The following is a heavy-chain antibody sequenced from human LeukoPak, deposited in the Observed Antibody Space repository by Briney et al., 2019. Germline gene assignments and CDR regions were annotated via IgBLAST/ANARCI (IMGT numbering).Heavy chain of an antibody. J-gene: IGHJ4*02. CDR2: ISTAGDT. CDR3: ARVSGSGSYYYDF. D-gene: IGHD3-10*01. CDR1: GFTFSSYH. V-gene: IGHV3-13*04. Sequence: PGGSLRLSCAASGFTFSSYHMHWVRQATGKGLEWVSGISTAGDTYYAGSVKGRFTISRENAKNSFYLQMNSLRPGDTAVYYCARVSGSGSYYYDFWGQGTLVTVSS.